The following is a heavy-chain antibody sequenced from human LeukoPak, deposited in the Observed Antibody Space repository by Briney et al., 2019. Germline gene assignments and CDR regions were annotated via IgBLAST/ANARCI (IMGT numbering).Heavy chain of an antibody. CDR3: ARAVPGDYVWGSYRYGAFDI. D-gene: IGHD3-16*02. J-gene: IGHJ3*02. V-gene: IGHV4-59*01. CDR2: IYYGGST. CDR1: GGSISSYY. Sequence: SETLSLTCTVSGGSISSYYWSWIRQPPGKGLEWIGYIYYGGSTNYNPPLKSRVTISVDTSKNQFSLKLSSVTAADTAVYYCARAVPGDYVWGSYRYGAFDIWGQGTMVTVSS.